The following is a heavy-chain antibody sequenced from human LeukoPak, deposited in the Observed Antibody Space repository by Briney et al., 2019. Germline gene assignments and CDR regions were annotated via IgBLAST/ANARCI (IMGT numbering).Heavy chain of an antibody. J-gene: IGHJ4*02. V-gene: IGHV1-8*01. Sequence: GASVKVSCKASGYTFTSYDINWVRQATGQGLEWMGWMNPNSGNTGYVQKFQGRVTMTRNTSISTAYMELSSLRSEDTAVYYCARAIVVVIPDYWGQGTLVTVSS. CDR1: GYTFTSYD. CDR3: ARAIVVVIPDY. D-gene: IGHD3-22*01. CDR2: MNPNSGNT.